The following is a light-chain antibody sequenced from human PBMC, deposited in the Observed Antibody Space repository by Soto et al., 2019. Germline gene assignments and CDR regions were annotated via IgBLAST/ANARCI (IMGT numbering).Light chain of an antibody. J-gene: IGKJ4*01. Sequence: DIHMSQSPSSLSASLGDRVTITCRASQEIGGYLNWYQQKPGKAPELLIYAASSLQSGVPSRFIGSGSGTEFTLTITSLQPEDFATYYCQQSYGSPELTFGGGTKVDIK. V-gene: IGKV1-39*01. CDR3: QQSYGSPELT. CDR2: AAS. CDR1: QEIGGY.